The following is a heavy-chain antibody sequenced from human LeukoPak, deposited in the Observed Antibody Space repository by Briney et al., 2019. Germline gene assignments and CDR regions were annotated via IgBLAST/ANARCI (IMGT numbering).Heavy chain of an antibody. V-gene: IGHV3-33*01. CDR3: ARGYCRSTSCYEAAFDI. D-gene: IGHD2-2*01. J-gene: IGHJ3*02. Sequence: VGSLRLSCAASGFTFSSYGMHWVRQAPGKGVEWGAVIWYDGSNKYYADSVKGRFTISRDNSKNTLYLQMNSLRAEDTAVYYCARGYCRSTSCYEAAFDIWGQGTMVTVSS. CDR1: GFTFSSYG. CDR2: IWYDGSNK.